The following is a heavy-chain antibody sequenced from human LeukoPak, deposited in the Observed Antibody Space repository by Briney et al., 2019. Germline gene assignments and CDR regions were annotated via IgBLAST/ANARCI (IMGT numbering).Heavy chain of an antibody. V-gene: IGHV3-30*02. CDR3: AKDGYSGYVLFDY. D-gene: IGHD5-12*01. Sequence: GGSLRLSCAASGFTFSSYGMHWVRQAPGKGLEWVAFIRYDGSNKYYADSAKGRFTISRDNSKNTLYLQMNSLRAEDTAVYYCAKDGYSGYVLFDYWGQGTLVTVSS. CDR2: IRYDGSNK. CDR1: GFTFSSYG. J-gene: IGHJ4*02.